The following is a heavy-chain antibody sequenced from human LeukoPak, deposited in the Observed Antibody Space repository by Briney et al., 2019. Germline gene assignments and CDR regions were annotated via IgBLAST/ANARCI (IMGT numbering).Heavy chain of an antibody. Sequence: GRSLRLSCAASGFTFSSYSMNWVRQAPGKGLEWVSCISSSSSYIYYAYSVKGGFTISRDKAKNTLYLQMNRLRAEDTALYYCARGAGVVTAAFDYWGEGTLVTVSS. D-gene: IGHD4-23*01. CDR3: ARGAGVVTAAFDY. CDR1: GFTFSSYS. J-gene: IGHJ4*02. CDR2: ISSSSSYI. V-gene: IGHV3-21*01.